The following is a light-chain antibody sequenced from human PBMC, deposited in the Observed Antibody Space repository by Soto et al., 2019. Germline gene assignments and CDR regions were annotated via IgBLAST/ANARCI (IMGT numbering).Light chain of an antibody. Sequence: EIVLTQSPGTLSLSPGERATLSCRASQSVSTYLAWYQQKPGQAPRLLIYDASNRATGIPARFTGSGSGTDFTLTISSLEPEDFAVYYCQQRSNWPRIAFGGGTKLDTK. CDR2: DAS. CDR3: QQRSNWPRIA. CDR1: QSVSTY. J-gene: IGKJ4*01. V-gene: IGKV3-11*01.